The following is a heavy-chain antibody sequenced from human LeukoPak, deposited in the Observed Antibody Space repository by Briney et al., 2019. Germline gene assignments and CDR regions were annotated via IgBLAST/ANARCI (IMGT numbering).Heavy chain of an antibody. CDR3: ARGRRLRYFDWLRYAPYFGY. CDR2: MNPNSGNT. V-gene: IGHV1-8*01. D-gene: IGHD3-9*01. Sequence: EASVKVSCKASGYTFTSYDINWVRQATGQGLEWMGWMNPNSGNTGYAQKFQGRVTMTRNTSISTAYMELSSLRSEDTAVYYCARGRRLRYFDWLRYAPYFGYWGQGTLVTVSS. J-gene: IGHJ4*02. CDR1: GYTFTSYD.